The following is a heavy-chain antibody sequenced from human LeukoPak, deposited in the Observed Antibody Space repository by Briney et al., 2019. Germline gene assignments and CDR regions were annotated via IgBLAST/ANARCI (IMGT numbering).Heavy chain of an antibody. Sequence: ASVKVSCKASGNTFTSYGISWVRQAPGQGLEWMGWIRVYNGNTNYAQKLQGRVTMTTDTSTTTAYMELRSLRSDDTAVYYCARDYCSSTSCLFDYWGQGTLVSVSS. CDR2: IRVYNGNT. J-gene: IGHJ4*02. D-gene: IGHD2-2*01. CDR3: ARDYCSSTSCLFDY. V-gene: IGHV1-18*01. CDR1: GNTFTSYG.